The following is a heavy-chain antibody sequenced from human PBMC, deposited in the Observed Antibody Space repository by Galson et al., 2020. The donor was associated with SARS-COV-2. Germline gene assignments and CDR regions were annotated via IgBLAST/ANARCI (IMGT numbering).Heavy chain of an antibody. CDR2: IKQDGSEK. V-gene: IGHV3-7*03. D-gene: IGHD6-13*01. CDR3: ARVGSSSWYFDL. Sequence: GGSLRLSCAASGFGFSSYWMSWVRQAPGKGLEWVANIKQDGSEKYYVDSVKGRFTISRDNAKNSLYLQMNSLRAEDTAVYYCARVGSSSWYFDLWGRGTLVTVSS. CDR1: GFGFSSYW. J-gene: IGHJ2*01.